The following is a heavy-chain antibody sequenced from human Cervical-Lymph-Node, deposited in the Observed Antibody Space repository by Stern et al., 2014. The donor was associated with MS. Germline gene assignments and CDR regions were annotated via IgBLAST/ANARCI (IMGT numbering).Heavy chain of an antibody. CDR3: SHRQGGDYFDY. V-gene: IGHV2-5*02. CDR2: IYWDDDK. CDR1: GFSFNTHGVV. D-gene: IGHD4-17*01. Sequence: SGPTLVKPTQTLTLTCTFSGFSFNTHGVVVGWIRQPPGKALECLALIYWDDDKRYSPSLKSRLTITKDTSRNQVVLTMTNMDPVDTATYYCSHRQGGDYFDYWGQGTLVTVSS. J-gene: IGHJ4*02.